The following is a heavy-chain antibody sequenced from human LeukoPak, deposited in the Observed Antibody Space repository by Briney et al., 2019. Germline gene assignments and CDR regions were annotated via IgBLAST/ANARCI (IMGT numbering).Heavy chain of an antibody. V-gene: IGHV3-21*01. J-gene: IGHJ4*02. Sequence: GGSLRLSCAASGFTFSDYYMSWVRQAPGKGLEWVSSISSSSSYIYYADSVKGRFTISRDNAKNSLYLQMNSLRAEDTAVYYCARDRGVTMVRGVHDYWGQGTLVTVSS. CDR1: GFTFSDYY. D-gene: IGHD3-10*01. CDR2: ISSSSSYI. CDR3: ARDRGVTMVRGVHDY.